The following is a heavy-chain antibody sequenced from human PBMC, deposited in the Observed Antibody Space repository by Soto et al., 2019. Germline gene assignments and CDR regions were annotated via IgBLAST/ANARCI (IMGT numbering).Heavy chain of an antibody. CDR2: LYYSVNT. V-gene: IGHV4-59*01. J-gene: IGHJ4*02. CDR1: GGSISPFY. Sequence: PSETLSLTCTVSGGSISPFYWSWVRQPPGKGLEWIGYLYYSVNTNYNPSPKSRVTISVDASKNQVSLRLTSVTAADTAVYYCARVGGVAARTFDYWGQGTAVTVSS. D-gene: IGHD3-16*01. CDR3: ARVGGVAARTFDY.